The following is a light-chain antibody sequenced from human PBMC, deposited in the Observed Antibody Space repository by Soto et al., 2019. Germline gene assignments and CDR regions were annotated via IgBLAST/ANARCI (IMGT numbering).Light chain of an antibody. CDR3: QQYNNWPPLT. J-gene: IGKJ4*01. Sequence: EIVMTQSPATLSVSPGERATLSCSASQSVSSNLACYQQKPGQAPRLLIYGASTRATGIPARFSGSGSGTEFTLTISSLQSEDFAVYYCQQYNNWPPLTFGGGTKVDIK. CDR2: GAS. CDR1: QSVSSN. V-gene: IGKV3-15*01.